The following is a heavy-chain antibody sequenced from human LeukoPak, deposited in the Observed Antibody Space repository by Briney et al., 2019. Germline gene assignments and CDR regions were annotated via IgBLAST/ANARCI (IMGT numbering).Heavy chain of an antibody. CDR3: ATHCSSTSCSLATFDI. Sequence: PGGSLRLSCAASGFTFSSYSMNWVRQAPGKGLEWVSSISSSSSNIYYADSVKGRFTISRDNAKNSLYLQMNSLRADDTAVYYCATHCSSTSCSLATFDIWGQGTMVTVSS. J-gene: IGHJ3*02. CDR1: GFTFSSYS. D-gene: IGHD2-2*01. V-gene: IGHV3-21*01. CDR2: ISSSSSNI.